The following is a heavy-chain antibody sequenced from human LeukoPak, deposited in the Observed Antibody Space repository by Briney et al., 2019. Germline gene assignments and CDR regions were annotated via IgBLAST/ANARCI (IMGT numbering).Heavy chain of an antibody. V-gene: IGHV3-23*01. D-gene: IGHD4-17*01. CDR1: GFTFSSYA. CDR3: AKHQQIYGDSLMDV. Sequence: GGSLRLSCAASGFTFSSYAMHWVRQAPGKGLEWVSSIRGNGARTDYADSVKGRFTISRDNSKNTLYLQMNSLRAEDTAVYYCAKHQQIYGDSLMDVWGQGTTVTVSS. J-gene: IGHJ6*02. CDR2: IRGNGART.